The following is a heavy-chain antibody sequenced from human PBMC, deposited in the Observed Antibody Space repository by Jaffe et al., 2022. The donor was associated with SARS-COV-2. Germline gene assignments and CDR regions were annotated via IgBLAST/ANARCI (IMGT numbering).Heavy chain of an antibody. CDR2: IYHSGST. J-gene: IGHJ4*02. D-gene: IGHD2-15*01. CDR1: GYSISSGYY. CDR3: ARDERDCSGGSCYSGPFDY. Sequence: QVQLQESGPGLVKPSETLSLTCTVSGYSISSGYYWGWIRQPPGKGLEWIGSIYHSGSTYYNPSLKSRVTISVDTSKNQFSLKLSSVTAADTAVYYCARDERDCSGGSCYSGPFDYWGQGTLVTVSS. V-gene: IGHV4-38-2*02.